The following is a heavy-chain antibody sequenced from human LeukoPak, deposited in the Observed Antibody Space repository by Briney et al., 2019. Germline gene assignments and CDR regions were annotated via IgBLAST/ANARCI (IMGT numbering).Heavy chain of an antibody. CDR1: GFTFSSYA. CDR2: ISGSGGST. D-gene: IGHD3-22*01. Sequence: GGSLRLSCAASGFTFSSYAMSWVRQAPGKALESISAISGSGGSTYYADSVKGRFTISRDNSKNTLYLQMNSLRAEDTAVYYCAKPYDSSGYYYIDYWGQGTLVTVSS. V-gene: IGHV3-23*01. CDR3: AKPYDSSGYYYIDY. J-gene: IGHJ4*02.